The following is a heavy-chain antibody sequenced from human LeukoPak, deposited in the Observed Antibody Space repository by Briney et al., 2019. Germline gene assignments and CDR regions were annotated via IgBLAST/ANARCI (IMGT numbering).Heavy chain of an antibody. CDR2: IYYSGST. V-gene: IGHV4-39*01. CDR3: VKAAAGLLYYFDY. J-gene: IGHJ4*02. CDR1: GGSISSTSYY. Sequence: SETLSLTCTVSGGSISSTSYYWGWIRQPPGKGLEWIGSIYYSGSTYYNPSLKSQVTISVDTSKNQFSLKLSSVTAADTAVYYCVKAAAGLLYYFDYWGQGTLVTVSS. D-gene: IGHD6-13*01.